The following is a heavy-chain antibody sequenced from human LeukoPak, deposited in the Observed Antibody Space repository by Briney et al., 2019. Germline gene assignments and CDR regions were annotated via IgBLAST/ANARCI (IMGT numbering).Heavy chain of an antibody. CDR3: ARSSAYYYGSGRHRPFDY. Sequence: SETLSLTCTVSGGSISNYYWSWIRQPPGKGLEWIGEINHSGSTNYNPSLKSRVTISVDTSKNQFSLKLSSVTAADTAVYYCARSSAYYYGSGRHRPFDYWGQGTLVTVSS. CDR2: INHSGST. CDR1: GGSISNYY. V-gene: IGHV4-34*01. D-gene: IGHD3-10*01. J-gene: IGHJ4*02.